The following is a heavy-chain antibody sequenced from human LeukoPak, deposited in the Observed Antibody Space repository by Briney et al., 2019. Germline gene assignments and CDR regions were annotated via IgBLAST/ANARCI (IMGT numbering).Heavy chain of an antibody. Sequence: SETLSLTCTVSGGSIRGSYYYWGWIRQPPGKGLEWIGSIYDSGSTYYNPSLKSRVTISVDTSKNQFSLKLTSVTAADTAVYYCARGVGAVYWYFDLWGRGTLVTVSS. J-gene: IGHJ2*01. D-gene: IGHD1-26*01. CDR3: ARGVGAVYWYFDL. CDR2: IYDSGST. V-gene: IGHV4-39*07. CDR1: GGSIRGSYYY.